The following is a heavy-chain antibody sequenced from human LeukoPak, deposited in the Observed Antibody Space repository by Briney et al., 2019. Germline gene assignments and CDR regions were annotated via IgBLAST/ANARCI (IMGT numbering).Heavy chain of an antibody. V-gene: IGHV3-23*01. CDR3: AKKGIAAADSFDY. Sequence: PGGSLRLSCAASGFTFSSYAMSWVRQAPGKGLEWVSGISGSGGGTYYADSVKGRFTISRDNSKNTLYLQMNSLRAEDTAVYYCAKKGIAAADSFDYWGQGTLVTVSS. D-gene: IGHD6-13*01. J-gene: IGHJ4*02. CDR2: ISGSGGGT. CDR1: GFTFSSYA.